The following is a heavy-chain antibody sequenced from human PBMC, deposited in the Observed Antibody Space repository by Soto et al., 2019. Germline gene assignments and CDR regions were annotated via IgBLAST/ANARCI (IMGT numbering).Heavy chain of an antibody. CDR3: ARQPRITIFVVVIIDIFDP. J-gene: IGHJ5*02. D-gene: IGHD3-3*01. Sequence: PSETLSLTCTVSGGSISSYYWSWIRQPAGKGLEWIGRIYTSGSTNYNPSLKSRVTMSVDTSKNQFSLKLSSVTAADTAVYYCARQPRITIFVVVIIDIFDPWGQGTLVTVSS. CDR2: IYTSGST. V-gene: IGHV4-4*07. CDR1: GGSISSYY.